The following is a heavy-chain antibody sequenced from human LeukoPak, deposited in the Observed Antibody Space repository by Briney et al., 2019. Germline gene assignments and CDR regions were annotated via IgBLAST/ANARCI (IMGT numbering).Heavy chain of an antibody. CDR2: IYYSGST. CDR1: GGSISSYY. J-gene: IGHJ5*02. D-gene: IGHD4-17*01. Sequence: PSETLSLTCTVSGGSISSYYWSWIRQPPGKGLEWIGYIYYSGSTNYNPSLKSRVTISVDTSKNQFSLKLSSVTAADTAVYYCARGLNDYGDYGGGGDPWGQGTLVTVSS. V-gene: IGHV4-59*01. CDR3: ARGLNDYGDYGGGGDP.